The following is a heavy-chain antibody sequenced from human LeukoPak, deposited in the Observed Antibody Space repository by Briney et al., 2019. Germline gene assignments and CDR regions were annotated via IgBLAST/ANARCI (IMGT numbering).Heavy chain of an antibody. D-gene: IGHD3-16*01. V-gene: IGHV4-39*01. CDR1: GGSISSSSYY. CDR2: IHYSGAT. CDR3: VRRSSMIRGWFDP. Sequence: SETLSLTCAVSGGSISSSSYYWGWVRQPPGKGLEWIGSIHYSGATYYNPYLKSRVTISVDTSKNQFQFSLKLSSVTAADTAVYYCVRRSSMIRGWFDPWGQGTLVTVSS. J-gene: IGHJ5*02.